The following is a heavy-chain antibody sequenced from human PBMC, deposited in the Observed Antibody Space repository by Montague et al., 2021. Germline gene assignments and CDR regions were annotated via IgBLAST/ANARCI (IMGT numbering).Heavy chain of an antibody. CDR1: HSLINSDYY. V-gene: IGHV4-38-2*02. CDR3: ARERDRYYYMDI. CDR2: VSHGGRT. Sequence: SETRSLTCTVSHSLINSDYYWGWIRPPPGKGLEWMGSVSHGGRTYYNPSLKSRVTISVDTSNNHFSLKLSSVTAADTAMYYCARERDRYYYMDIWGKGTTITVSS. J-gene: IGHJ6*03.